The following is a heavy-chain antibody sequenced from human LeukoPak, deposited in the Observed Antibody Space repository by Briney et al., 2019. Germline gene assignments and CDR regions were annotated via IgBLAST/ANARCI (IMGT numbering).Heavy chain of an antibody. V-gene: IGHV3-23*01. J-gene: IGHJ4*02. Sequence: GGSLRLSCAPSVFTFSSYAMTCVRQAPGGGLGGVSSICGSGGSTYYADSVKGRFTIPRDNSKNTLYLQMNSLRAEDTAVYYCARRAGAYSHPYDYWGQGTLVTVSS. CDR1: VFTFSSYA. CDR3: ARRAGAYSHPYDY. D-gene: IGHD4/OR15-4a*01. CDR2: ICGSGGST.